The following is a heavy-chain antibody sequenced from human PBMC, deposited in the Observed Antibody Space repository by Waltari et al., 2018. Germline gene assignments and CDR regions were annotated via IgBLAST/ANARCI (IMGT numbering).Heavy chain of an antibody. CDR2: INAGNGNT. J-gene: IGHJ4*02. CDR1: GYTFTSYA. CDR3: ARDGGWTTVFDY. D-gene: IGHD4-17*01. V-gene: IGHV1-3*01. Sequence: QVQLVQSGAEVKKPGASVTVSCKASGYTFTSYAMHWVRQAPGQRLEWMGWINAGNGNTKYSQKFQGRVTITRDTSASTAYMELSSLRSEDTAVYYCARDGGWTTVFDYWGQGTLVTVSS.